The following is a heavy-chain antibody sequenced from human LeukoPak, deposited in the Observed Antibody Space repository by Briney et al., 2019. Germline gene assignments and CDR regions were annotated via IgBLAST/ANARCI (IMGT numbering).Heavy chain of an antibody. Sequence: PSETLSLTCAVYGGSFSGYYWSWIRQPPGKGLEWIGEINHSGSTNYNPSLKSRVTISVDTSKNQFSLKLSSVTAADTAVYFCARGEDFERYYLAYWGQGTLVTVSS. CDR2: INHSGST. CDR1: GGSFSGYY. D-gene: IGHD3-9*01. CDR3: ARGEDFERYYLAY. J-gene: IGHJ4*02. V-gene: IGHV4-34*01.